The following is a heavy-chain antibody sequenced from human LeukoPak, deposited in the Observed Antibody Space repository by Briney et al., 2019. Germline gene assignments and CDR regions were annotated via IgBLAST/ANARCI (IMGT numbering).Heavy chain of an antibody. J-gene: IGHJ2*01. CDR2: INHSGST. D-gene: IGHD4/OR15-4a*01. Sequence: SETLSLTCAVYGGSFSGYYWSWIRKPPGKGLEWIGEINHSGSTNYNPSLKSRVTISVDTSKNQFSLKLSCMTAANTAVYYWARDGTLTTNWYIDLWGRGTLVTVSS. V-gene: IGHV4-34*01. CDR1: GGSFSGYY. CDR3: ARDGTLTTNWYIDL.